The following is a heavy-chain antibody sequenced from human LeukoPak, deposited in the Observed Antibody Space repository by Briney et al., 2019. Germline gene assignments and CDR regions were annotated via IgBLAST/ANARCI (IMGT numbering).Heavy chain of an antibody. V-gene: IGHV3-30*04. CDR3: ARAAEGVVVVRTNWFDP. CDR2: ISYDGSNK. CDR1: GFTFSNYA. D-gene: IGHD2-15*01. J-gene: IGHJ5*02. Sequence: PGASLRLSCVASGFTFSNYAMSWVRQAPGKGLEWVAVISYDGSNKYYADSVKGRFTISRDNSKNTLYLQMNSLRAEDTAVYYCARAAEGVVVVRTNWFDPWGQGTLVTVSS.